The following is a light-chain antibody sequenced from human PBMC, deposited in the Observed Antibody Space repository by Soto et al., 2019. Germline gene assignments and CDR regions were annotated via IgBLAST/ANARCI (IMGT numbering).Light chain of an antibody. CDR1: SGDVGGYDY. CDR3: SSHTSGSTRV. CDR2: EVT. V-gene: IGLV2-14*01. J-gene: IGLJ1*01. Sequence: QSVLTQPASVSGSPGQSIAISCTRTSGDVGGYDYVSWYQQHPDKAPKLMIYEVTKRPSWVSNRFSGSKSGNTASLTISGLQPEDEADYYCSSHTSGSTRVFGSGTKVTVL.